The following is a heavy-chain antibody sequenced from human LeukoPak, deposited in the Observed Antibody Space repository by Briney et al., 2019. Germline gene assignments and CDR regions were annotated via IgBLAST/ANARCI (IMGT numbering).Heavy chain of an antibody. J-gene: IGHJ5*02. V-gene: IGHV3-23*01. D-gene: IGHD6-6*01. CDR2: LSGSGGST. Sequence: GGSLRLSCAASGFTFTYYAMTWVRQAPGKGLEWVSTLSGSGGSTYYADSVKGRFTISRDNSKDTVYLQMNSLRAEDTAVYYCAKGGYSGSSRNSFDPWGQGTPVTVSS. CDR1: GFTFTYYA. CDR3: AKGGYSGSSRNSFDP.